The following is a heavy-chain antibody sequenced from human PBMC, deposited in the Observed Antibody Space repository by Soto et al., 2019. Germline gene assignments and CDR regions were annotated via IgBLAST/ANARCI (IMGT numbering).Heavy chain of an antibody. Sequence: ASETLSLTCTVSGGSISSYYWSWIRQPPGKGLEWIGYIYYSGSTNYNPSLKSRVTISVDTSKNQFSLKLSSVTAADTAVYYCARLDSSGGLDYWGQGILVTVSS. CDR1: GGSISSYY. CDR2: IYYSGST. CDR3: ARLDSSGGLDY. D-gene: IGHD3-22*01. V-gene: IGHV4-59*08. J-gene: IGHJ4*02.